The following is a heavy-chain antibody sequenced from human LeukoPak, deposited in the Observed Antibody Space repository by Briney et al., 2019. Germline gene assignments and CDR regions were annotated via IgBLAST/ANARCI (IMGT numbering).Heavy chain of an antibody. D-gene: IGHD1-26*01. Sequence: GGSLRLSCAASGFTFDDCGTTWVRQAPGKGLEWVAGINGNGDTTGYADSVKGRFTISRDNAKNSLYLQMNSLRAEDTALYYCARGNRGSYYGGDSWGQGTLVTVSS. J-gene: IGHJ4*02. CDR1: GFTFDDCG. CDR3: ARGNRGSYYGGDS. V-gene: IGHV3-20*04. CDR2: INGNGDTT.